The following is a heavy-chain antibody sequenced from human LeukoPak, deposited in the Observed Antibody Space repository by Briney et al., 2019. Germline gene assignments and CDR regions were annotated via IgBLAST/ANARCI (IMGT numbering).Heavy chain of an antibody. CDR1: GFTFSTYG. D-gene: IGHD3-10*01. V-gene: IGHV3-30*18. CDR3: AKASPTYITMPFDP. CDR2: ISYDGSNK. J-gene: IGHJ5*02. Sequence: GRSLRLSCEASGFTFSTYGMHWVRQAPGKGLEWVAAISYDGSNKYYADSVKGRFTISRDNSKNTLYLQMNSLRAEDTAVYYCAKASPTYITMPFDPWGQGTLVTVSS.